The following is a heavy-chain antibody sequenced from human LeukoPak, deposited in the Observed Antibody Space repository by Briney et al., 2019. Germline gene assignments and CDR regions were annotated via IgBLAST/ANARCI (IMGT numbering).Heavy chain of an antibody. CDR2: INHSGST. J-gene: IGHJ4*02. Sequence: SETLSLTCAVYGGSFSGYYWSWIRQPPGKGLEWIGEINHSGSTNYNPSLKSRVTISVDTSKNQFSLKLSSVTAADMAVYYCARLAVAGRRHGDWGQGTLVTVSS. V-gene: IGHV4-34*01. D-gene: IGHD6-19*01. CDR3: ARLAVAGRRHGD. CDR1: GGSFSGYY.